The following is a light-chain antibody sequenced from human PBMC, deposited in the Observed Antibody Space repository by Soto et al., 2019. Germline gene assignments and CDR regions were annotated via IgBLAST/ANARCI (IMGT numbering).Light chain of an antibody. J-gene: IGKJ1*01. Sequence: DIQMTQSPSSLSASVGDRVMISCRADQSVGAYLNWYQHKPGKAPRLLIFFASTLQTGVPSRFSGSGSGTHFSLSISSLQPEDFATYYCQQVHTSPVTFGQGIKVE. CDR3: QQVHTSPVT. CDR2: FAS. CDR1: QSVGAY. V-gene: IGKV1-39*01.